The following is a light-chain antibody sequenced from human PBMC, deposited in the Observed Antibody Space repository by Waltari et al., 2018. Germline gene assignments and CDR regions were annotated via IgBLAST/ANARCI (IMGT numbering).Light chain of an antibody. Sequence: QSALTQPAPVSGSPGQSIIISCTGTSSDVGGYNHVSWFLHHPGKAPKLMIHDVNKPPAGVSSGFSGSKSCNTASLTISGLQADDEAIYYCNSNTSRRTWVFGGGTRLTVL. J-gene: IGLJ3*02. CDR3: NSNTSRRTWV. CDR2: DVN. CDR1: SSDVGGYNH. V-gene: IGLV2-14*03.